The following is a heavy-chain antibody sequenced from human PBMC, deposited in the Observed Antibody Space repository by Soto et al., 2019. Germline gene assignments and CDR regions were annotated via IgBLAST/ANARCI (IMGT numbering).Heavy chain of an antibody. V-gene: IGHV4-30-2*01. D-gene: IGHD3-22*01. CDR1: GGSISSGGYS. CDR3: ARGLLGSSGILNWFAP. Sequence: QLQLQESGSGLVKPSQTLSLTCAVSGGSISSGGYSWSWIRQPPGKGLEWIGYIYHSGRTYHHPTLQSRVIISVDRSTSQFSLQLSAVTAADTAVYYCARGLLGSSGILNWFAPRGQATLVTVAS. J-gene: IGHJ5*02. CDR2: IYHSGRT.